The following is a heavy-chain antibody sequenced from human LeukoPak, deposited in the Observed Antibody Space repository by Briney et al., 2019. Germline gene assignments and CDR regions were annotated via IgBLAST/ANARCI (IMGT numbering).Heavy chain of an antibody. CDR3: ASTKRRDGYNYFDY. V-gene: IGHV4-59*08. Sequence: SETLSLTCTVSGGSISSYYWSWIRQPPGKGLEWIGYIYYSGSTNYNPSLKSRVTISVDTSKNQFSLKLSSVTDADTAVYYCASTKRRDGYNYFDYWGQGTLVTVSS. D-gene: IGHD5-24*01. CDR1: GGSISSYY. CDR2: IYYSGST. J-gene: IGHJ4*02.